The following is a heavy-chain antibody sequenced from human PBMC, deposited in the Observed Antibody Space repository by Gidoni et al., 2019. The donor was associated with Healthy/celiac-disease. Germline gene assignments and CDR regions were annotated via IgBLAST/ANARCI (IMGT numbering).Heavy chain of an antibody. CDR2: IVVGSGNT. CDR1: GFTFTSSA. Sequence: QMQLVQSGPEVKKPGTSVKVSCKASGFTFTSSAVQWVRQARGQRLEWIGWIVVGSGNTNYAQKFQERVTITRDMSTSTAYMELSSLRSEDTAVYYCAADPMNYDFWSGGPTFDYWGQGTLVTVSS. CDR3: AADPMNYDFWSGGPTFDY. V-gene: IGHV1-58*01. J-gene: IGHJ4*02. D-gene: IGHD3-3*01.